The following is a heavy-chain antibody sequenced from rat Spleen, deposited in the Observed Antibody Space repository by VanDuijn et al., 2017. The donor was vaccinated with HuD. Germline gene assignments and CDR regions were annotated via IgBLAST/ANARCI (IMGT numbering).Heavy chain of an antibody. Sequence: EVQLMESGGGLVQPGRSLKLSCAASGFTFSDYGVAWVRQAPTTGLEWVASISPSGGSTYYRDSVKGRFTISRDNAKSTLYLQIDSLRSGDTATYYWARLRMMVVITLDYWGQGVMVTVSS. J-gene: IGHJ2*01. CDR2: ISPSGGST. CDR1: GFTFSDYG. CDR3: ARLRMMVVITLDY. V-gene: IGHV5-29*01. D-gene: IGHD1-12*02.